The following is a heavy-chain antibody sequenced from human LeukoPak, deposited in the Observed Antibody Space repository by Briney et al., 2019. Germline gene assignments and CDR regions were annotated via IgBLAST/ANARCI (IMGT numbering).Heavy chain of an antibody. CDR2: ISYDGSNK. D-gene: IGHD2-21*01. V-gene: IGHV3-30-3*01. CDR1: GFTFSSYA. J-gene: IGHJ4*02. CDR3: AKEFNRGLPDY. Sequence: PGGSLRLSCAASGFTFSSYAMHWVRQAPGKGLEWVAVISYDGSNKYYADSVKGRFTISRDNSKNTLYLQMNSPRAEDTAVYYCAKEFNRGLPDYWGQGTLVTVPS.